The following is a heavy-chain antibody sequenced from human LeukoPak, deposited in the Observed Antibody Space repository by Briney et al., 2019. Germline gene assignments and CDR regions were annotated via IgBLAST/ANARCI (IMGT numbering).Heavy chain of an antibody. CDR3: AIFGVVITNFDY. J-gene: IGHJ4*02. Sequence: ASXKVSCKASGYTFTSYDINWVRQANGQGLEWMGWMNPNSGNTGYAQKFQGRVTMTRNTSISTAYMELSSLRSEDTAVYYCAIFGVVITNFDYWGQGTLVTVSS. D-gene: IGHD3-3*01. CDR1: GYTFTSYD. V-gene: IGHV1-8*01. CDR2: MNPNSGNT.